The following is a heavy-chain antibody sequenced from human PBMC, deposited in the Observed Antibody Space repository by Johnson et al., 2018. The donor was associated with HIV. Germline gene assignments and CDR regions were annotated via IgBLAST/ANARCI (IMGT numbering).Heavy chain of an antibody. Sequence: QMQLVESGGGVVQPGTSLRLSCAASGFTFSTYGMHWVRQAPGKGLEWVAVISYDGSNKYYADSVKGRFTISRDNSKNTLYLQMNSLRAEDTAVYYCARSPRIVVVVAATVGHAFDIWGQGTMVTVSS. J-gene: IGHJ3*02. CDR3: ARSPRIVVVVAATVGHAFDI. CDR2: ISYDGSNK. D-gene: IGHD2-15*01. V-gene: IGHV3-30*03. CDR1: GFTFSTYG.